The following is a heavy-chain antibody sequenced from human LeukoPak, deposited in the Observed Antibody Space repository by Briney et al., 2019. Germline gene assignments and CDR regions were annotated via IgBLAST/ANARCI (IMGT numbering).Heavy chain of an antibody. CDR2: ISAYNGNT. CDR1: GYTFTSYG. Sequence: GAPVKVSCKASGYTFTSYGISWVRQAPGQGLEWMGWISAYNGNTNYALKLQGRVTMTTDTSTSTAYMELRSLRSDDTAVYYCARRLFVDTEYDYWGQGTLVTVSS. V-gene: IGHV1-18*01. J-gene: IGHJ4*02. D-gene: IGHD5-18*01. CDR3: ARRLFVDTEYDY.